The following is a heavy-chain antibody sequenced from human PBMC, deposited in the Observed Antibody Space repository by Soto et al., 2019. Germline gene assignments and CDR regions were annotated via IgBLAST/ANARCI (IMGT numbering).Heavy chain of an antibody. D-gene: IGHD4-17*01. CDR1: GYSFTNYW. V-gene: IGHV5-51*03. J-gene: IGHJ5*02. CDR3: ARYLDYGCNSEWFAP. CDR2: IYPGDSRT. Sequence: EVQLVQSGTEVKKPGESLKISCKDSGYSFTNYWIAWVRQMPGKGLEWMGIIYPGDSRTRYSPSLQGQVTISVDKSINPAYLQWSTLKASDTAMYYCARYLDYGCNSEWFAPWGQGTLVIFSS.